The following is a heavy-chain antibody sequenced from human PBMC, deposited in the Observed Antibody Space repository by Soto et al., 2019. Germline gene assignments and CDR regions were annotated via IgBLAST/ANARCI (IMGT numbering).Heavy chain of an antibody. CDR2: INPNSGGT. J-gene: IGHJ5*02. CDR1: GYTFTGYY. D-gene: IGHD3-10*01. CDR3: ARGAQGVRGVIISGGWFDP. Sequence: ASVKVSCKASGYTFTGYYMHWVRQAPGQGLEWMGWINPNSGGTNYAQKFQGWVTMTRDTSISTAYMELSRLRSDDTAVYYCARGAQGVRGVIISGGWFDPWGQGTLVTISS. V-gene: IGHV1-2*04.